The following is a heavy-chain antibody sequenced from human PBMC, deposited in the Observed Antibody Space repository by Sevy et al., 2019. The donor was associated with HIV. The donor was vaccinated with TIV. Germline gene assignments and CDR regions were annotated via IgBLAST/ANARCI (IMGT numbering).Heavy chain of an antibody. D-gene: IGHD3-3*01. Sequence: ASVKVSCKASGGTFSSYAISWVRQAPGQGLEWMGGIIPIFGTANDAQKFQGRVTITADEFTSTAYMELSSLRSEDTAVYSCASSRRSYYDFWSGYPHDAFDIWGQGTMVTVSS. CDR2: IIPIFGTA. V-gene: IGHV1-69*13. CDR1: GGTFSSYA. J-gene: IGHJ3*02. CDR3: ASSRRSYYDFWSGYPHDAFDI.